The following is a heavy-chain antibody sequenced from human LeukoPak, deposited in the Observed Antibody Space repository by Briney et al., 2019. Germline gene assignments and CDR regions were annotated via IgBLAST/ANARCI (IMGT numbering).Heavy chain of an antibody. CDR2: IYTSGST. D-gene: IGHD2-15*01. CDR3: ARERLDIVVVVAARGYYYYMDV. V-gene: IGHV4-4*07. J-gene: IGHJ6*03. CDR1: GGSISSYY. Sequence: SETLSLTCTVSGGSISSYYWSWIRQPAGKGLEWIGRIYTSGSTNYNPSLKSRVTISVDTSKNQFSLKLSSVTAADTAVYYCARERLDIVVVVAARGYYYYMDVWGKGTTVTVSS.